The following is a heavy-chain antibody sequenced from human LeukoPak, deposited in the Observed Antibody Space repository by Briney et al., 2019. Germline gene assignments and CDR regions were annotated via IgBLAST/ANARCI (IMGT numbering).Heavy chain of an antibody. Sequence: GGSLRLSCAASGFTFSSYWMSWVRQAPGKGLEWVANIKQDGSEKYYVDSVKGRFTISRDNAKNSLYLQMNSLRAEDTAVYYCAGNYYDSSGYYYYYYGMDVWGQGTTVTVSS. J-gene: IGHJ6*02. D-gene: IGHD3-22*01. V-gene: IGHV3-7*03. CDR2: IKQDGSEK. CDR3: AGNYYDSSGYYYYYYGMDV. CDR1: GFTFSSYW.